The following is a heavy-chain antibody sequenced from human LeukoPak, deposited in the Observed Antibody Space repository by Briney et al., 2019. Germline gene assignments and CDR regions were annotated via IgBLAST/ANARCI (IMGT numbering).Heavy chain of an antibody. CDR2: IYYTGST. CDR1: GGSISSYY. D-gene: IGHD3-9*01. V-gene: IGHV4-59*08. CDR3: ARHDDVLTGYPFDY. J-gene: IGHJ4*02. Sequence: SETLSLTCTVSGGSISSYYWSWIRQPPGKELEWIGYIYYTGSTNYSPSLKSRVTISVDTSTNQFSLKLSSVTAADTAVYYCARHDDVLTGYPFDYWGQGTLVTVSS.